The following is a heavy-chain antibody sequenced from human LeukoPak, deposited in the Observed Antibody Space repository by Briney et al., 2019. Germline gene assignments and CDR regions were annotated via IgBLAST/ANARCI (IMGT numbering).Heavy chain of an antibody. CDR3: ARGFAY. V-gene: IGHV4-34*01. CDR1: AGSFSGYY. J-gene: IGHJ4*02. CDR2: INHSGST. Sequence: SETLSLTCAVYAGSFSGYYWSWIRQPPGKGLEWIGEINHSGSTNYNPSLKSRVTISVDTSKNQFSLKLSSVTAADTAVYYCARGFAYWGQGTLVTVSS.